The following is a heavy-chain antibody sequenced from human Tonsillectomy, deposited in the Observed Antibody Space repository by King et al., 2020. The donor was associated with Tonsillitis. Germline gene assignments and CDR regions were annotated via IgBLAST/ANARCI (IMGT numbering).Heavy chain of an antibody. D-gene: IGHD3-3*01. CDR3: ARWRTYYDY. CDR2: VFYSGST. Sequence: VQLQESGPRLVKPSETLSLTCTVSGGSISSYYWSWIRQPPGKGLEWIGNVFYSGSTSYNASLKSRVTISVGTSKNQFSLKLSSVIAADTAVYYCARWRTYYDYWGQGTLVTVSS. CDR1: GGSISSYY. J-gene: IGHJ4*02. V-gene: IGHV4-59*01.